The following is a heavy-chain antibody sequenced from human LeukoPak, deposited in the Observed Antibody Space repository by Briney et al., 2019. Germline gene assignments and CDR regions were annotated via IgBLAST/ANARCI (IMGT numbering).Heavy chain of an antibody. CDR1: GFSFSNYW. CDR2: IDFDGTDT. CDR3: ARDGDSTVDFDY. D-gene: IGHD1-14*01. V-gene: IGHV3-74*01. J-gene: IGHJ4*02. Sequence: GGSLRLSCAASGFSFSNYWMHWVRQAPGKGLAWVSRIDFDGTDTVYADSVKGRFTISRDNAKNTLYLQMNSLKAEGTAVYYCARDGDSTVDFDYWGQGTLVTVSS.